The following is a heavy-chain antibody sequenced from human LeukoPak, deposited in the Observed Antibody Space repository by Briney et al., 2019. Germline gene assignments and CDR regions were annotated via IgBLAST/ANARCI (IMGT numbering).Heavy chain of an antibody. J-gene: IGHJ4*02. D-gene: IGHD6-13*01. CDR2: INPSGGST. CDR1: GYTFTSYY. CDR3: ARALYSSSWYLISDY. Sequence: GASVKVSCKASGYTFTSYYMHWVRQAPGQGLEWMGIINPSGGSTSYAQKFQGRVTMTRDMSTSTVYMELSSLRSEDTAVYYCARALYSSSWYLISDYWGQGTLVTVSS. V-gene: IGHV1-46*01.